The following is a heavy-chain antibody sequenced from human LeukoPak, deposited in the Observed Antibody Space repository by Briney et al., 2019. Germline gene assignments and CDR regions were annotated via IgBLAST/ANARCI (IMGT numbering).Heavy chain of an antibody. V-gene: IGHV4-39*07. D-gene: IGHD3-22*01. CDR3: ARHAGSSGYYTYYYYYMDV. J-gene: IGHJ6*03. Sequence: SETLSLTCTVSGGSISSSSYYWGWIRQPPGKGLEWIGSIYYSGSTYYNPSLKSRVTISVDTSKNQFSLKLSSVTAADTAVYYCARHAGSSGYYTYYYYYMDVWGKGTTVTISS. CDR1: GGSISSSSYY. CDR2: IYYSGST.